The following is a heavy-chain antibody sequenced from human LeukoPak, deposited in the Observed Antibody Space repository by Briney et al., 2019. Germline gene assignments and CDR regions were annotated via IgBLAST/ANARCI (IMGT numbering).Heavy chain of an antibody. CDR1: GGSIRSDFHY. CDR3: TRRASGSGGTQAGMDV. Sequence: PSETLSLTCTVSGGSIRSDFHYWDWIRQPPGKGLEWIGSILYTGGSWVKPSLKSRASISVDTSRNQFSLMLHSVNAIDTALYYCTRRASGSGGTQAGMDVWGQGTTVTVSS. V-gene: IGHV4-39*01. D-gene: IGHD2-15*01. J-gene: IGHJ6*02. CDR2: ILYTGGS.